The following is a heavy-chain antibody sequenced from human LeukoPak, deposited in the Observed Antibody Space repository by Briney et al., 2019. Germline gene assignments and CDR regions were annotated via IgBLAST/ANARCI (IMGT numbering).Heavy chain of an antibody. Sequence: SETLSLTCTVSGGSISGFVWSWIRQPPGEGLDYIGCIYDTGTTNYNPLLKSRVTLSVDTSKNQFSLNLNSVTAADTAVYFCARLAKGDQWLAYYFVYWGQGALVTVSS. D-gene: IGHD6-19*01. J-gene: IGHJ4*02. CDR1: GGSISGFV. CDR3: ARLAKGDQWLAYYFVY. CDR2: IYDTGTT. V-gene: IGHV4-59*08.